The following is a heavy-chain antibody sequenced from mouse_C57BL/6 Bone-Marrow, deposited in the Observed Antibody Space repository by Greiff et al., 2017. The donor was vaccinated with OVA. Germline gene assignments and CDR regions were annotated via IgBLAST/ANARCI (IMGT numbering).Heavy chain of an antibody. D-gene: IGHD1-1*01. CDR2: IYPGSGST. V-gene: IGHV1-55*01. Sequence: VQLQQPGPELVKPGASVKMSCKASGYTFTSYWITWVKQRPGQGLEWIGDIYPGSGSTNYNEKFKSKATLTVDTSSSTAYMQLSSLTSEDSAVYYCARGGTTVPWFAYWGQGTLVTVSA. CDR1: GYTFTSYW. J-gene: IGHJ3*01. CDR3: ARGGTTVPWFAY.